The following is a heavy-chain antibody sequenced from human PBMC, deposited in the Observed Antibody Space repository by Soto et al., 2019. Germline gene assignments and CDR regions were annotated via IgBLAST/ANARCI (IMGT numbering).Heavy chain of an antibody. CDR1: GFTFSSYG. J-gene: IGHJ6*02. D-gene: IGHD5-18*01. Sequence: QVQLVESGGGVVQPGRSLRLSCAASGFTFSSYGMHWVRQAPGKGLEWVAVISYDGSNKYYADSVKGRFTISRDNSKNTLYLQMNSLRAEDTAVYYCAKDGRSRGYSYGYGDYYYGMDVWGQGTTVTVSS. CDR3: AKDGRSRGYSYGYGDYYYGMDV. CDR2: ISYDGSNK. V-gene: IGHV3-30*18.